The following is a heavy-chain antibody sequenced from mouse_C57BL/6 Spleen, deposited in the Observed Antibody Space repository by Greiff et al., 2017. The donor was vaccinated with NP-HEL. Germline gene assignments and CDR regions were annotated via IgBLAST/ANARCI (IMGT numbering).Heavy chain of an antibody. J-gene: IGHJ2*01. Sequence: QVQLKQPGAELVMPGASVKLSCKASGYTFTSYWMHWVKQRPGQGLEWIGEIDPSDSYTNYNQKFKGKSTLTVDKSSSTAYMQLSSLTSEDSAVYYCARAAQATYDFDYWGQGTTLTVSS. CDR3: ARAAQATYDFDY. CDR1: GYTFTSYW. V-gene: IGHV1-69*01. CDR2: IDPSDSYT. D-gene: IGHD3-2*02.